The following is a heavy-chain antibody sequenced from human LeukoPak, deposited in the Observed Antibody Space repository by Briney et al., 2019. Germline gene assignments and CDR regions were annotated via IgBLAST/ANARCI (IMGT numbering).Heavy chain of an antibody. CDR3: TTGTWIQLWLADY. CDR2: IKGKTDGGTT. D-gene: IGHD5-18*01. J-gene: IGHJ4*02. CDR1: GFTFSNAC. Sequence: GGSLRLSCAASGFTFSNACMSWVRQAPGKGLEWVGHIKGKTDGGTTDYAAPVQGRFTISRDDSKNTLFLQMNSLKTEDTAVYYCTTGTWIQLWLADYWGQGTLVTVSS. V-gene: IGHV3-15*01.